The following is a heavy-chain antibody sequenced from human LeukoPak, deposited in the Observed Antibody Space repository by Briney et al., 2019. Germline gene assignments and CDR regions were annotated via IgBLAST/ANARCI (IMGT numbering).Heavy chain of an antibody. Sequence: PGGSLRLSCAASGFTFSSYDMHWVRQATGKGLEWVSAIGTVGDTYYPGSVKGRFTISRENAKNSLYLQMNSLRAGDTAVYYCARGYSSGWSDYYYYGMDVWGQGTTVTVSS. V-gene: IGHV3-13*01. CDR2: IGTVGDT. D-gene: IGHD6-19*01. CDR3: ARGYSSGWSDYYYYGMDV. J-gene: IGHJ6*02. CDR1: GFTFSSYD.